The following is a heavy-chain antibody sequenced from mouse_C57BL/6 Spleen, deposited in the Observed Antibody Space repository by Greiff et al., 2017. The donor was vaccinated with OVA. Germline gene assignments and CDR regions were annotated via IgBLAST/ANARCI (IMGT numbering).Heavy chain of an antibody. Sequence: VQVVESGAELVRPGASVTLSCKASGYTFTEYEMHWVKQTPVHGLEWIGAIDPETGGTAYNQKFKGKAILTADKSSSTDYMELRSLTSEDSAVYYCTRRGYFDVWGTGTTVTVSS. CDR3: TRRGYFDV. V-gene: IGHV1-15*01. J-gene: IGHJ1*03. CDR1: GYTFTEYE. CDR2: IDPETGGT.